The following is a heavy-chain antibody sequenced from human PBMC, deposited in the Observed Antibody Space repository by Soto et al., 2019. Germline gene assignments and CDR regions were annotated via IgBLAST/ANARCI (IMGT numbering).Heavy chain of an antibody. V-gene: IGHV1-69*02. CDR3: ATSYGSGYRAFDY. J-gene: IGHJ4*02. CDR2: VNPILSMS. D-gene: IGHD3-10*01. Sequence: QVQLVQSGAELKRHGSSMKVSCKASGDTFSFYTINWVRQAPGLGLEWMGRVNPILSMSNYAQKFQGRVTMTADKSTSTAYMELRSLRSEDTAFYYCATSYGSGYRAFDYWGQGALVTVSS. CDR1: GDTFSFYT.